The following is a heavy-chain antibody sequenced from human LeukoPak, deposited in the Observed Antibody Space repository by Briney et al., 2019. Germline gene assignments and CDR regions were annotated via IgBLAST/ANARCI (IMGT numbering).Heavy chain of an antibody. CDR3: ARVGSSDAFDI. Sequence: GGSLRLSCAASGFTFSSYSMNWVRQAPGKGLEWVSSISSSSSYIYYADSVKGRFTISRDNAKNSLYLQMNSLRAEDTAVYYCARVGSSDAFDIWGQGTMVTVSS. J-gene: IGHJ3*02. V-gene: IGHV3-21*01. CDR2: ISSSSSYI. CDR1: GFTFSSYS. D-gene: IGHD2-2*01.